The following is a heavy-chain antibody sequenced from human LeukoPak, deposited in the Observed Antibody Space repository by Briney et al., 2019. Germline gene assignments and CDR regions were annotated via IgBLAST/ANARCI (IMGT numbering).Heavy chain of an antibody. J-gene: IGHJ4*02. D-gene: IGHD1-26*01. CDR3: VRWSGTYPLYYLDY. CDR1: GFIFYDYG. CDR2: VRHDGVDK. Sequence: GGSLRLSCTTSGFIFYDYGMHWARRAPGKGLECVASVRHDGVDKYYSESVKGRFTISKDNTKNTVFLYMNSLRPEDTAVYYCVRWSGTYPLYYLDYWGQGTPVTVSS. V-gene: IGHV3-30*02.